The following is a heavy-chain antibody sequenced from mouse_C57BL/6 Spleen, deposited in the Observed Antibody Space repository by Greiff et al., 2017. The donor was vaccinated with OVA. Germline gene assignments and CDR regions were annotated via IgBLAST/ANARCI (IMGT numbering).Heavy chain of an antibody. CDR3: ARVSYYAMDY. CDR1: GFTFSDYY. Sequence: DVQLVESEGGLVQPGSSMKLSCTASGFTFSDYYMAWVRQVPEKGLEWVANINYDGSSTYYLDSLKSRFIISRDNAKNILYLQMSSLKSEDTATYYCARVSYYAMDYWGQGTSVTVSS. J-gene: IGHJ4*01. CDR2: INYDGSST. V-gene: IGHV5-16*01.